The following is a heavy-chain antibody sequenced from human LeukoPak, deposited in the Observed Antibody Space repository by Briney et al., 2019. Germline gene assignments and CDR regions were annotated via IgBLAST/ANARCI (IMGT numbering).Heavy chain of an antibody. V-gene: IGHV3-23*01. D-gene: IGHD5-24*01. Sequence: GGSLRLSCAASGFTFSSYAMSWVRQAPGKGLEWVSTITGSGGGTYYADSVKGRFSISRDNSKNTLYLQMNSLRAEDTALYYCAKDQNAYNYVFDYWGQGTLVTVSS. CDR1: GFTFSSYA. CDR3: AKDQNAYNYVFDY. CDR2: ITGSGGGT. J-gene: IGHJ4*02.